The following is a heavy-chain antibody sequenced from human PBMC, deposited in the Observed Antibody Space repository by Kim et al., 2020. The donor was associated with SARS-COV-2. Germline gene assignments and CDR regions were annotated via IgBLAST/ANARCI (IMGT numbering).Heavy chain of an antibody. CDR3: AREGYCSSTSCSYYYYYYGMDV. CDR1: GYTFTSYG. Sequence: ASVKVSCKASGYTFTSYGISWVRQAPGQGLEWMGWISAYNGNTNYAQKLQGRVTMTTDTSTSTAYMELRSLRSDDTAVYYCAREGYCSSTSCSYYYYYYGMDVWGKGTTVTVSS. CDR2: ISAYNGNT. J-gene: IGHJ6*04. D-gene: IGHD2-2*01. V-gene: IGHV1-18*04.